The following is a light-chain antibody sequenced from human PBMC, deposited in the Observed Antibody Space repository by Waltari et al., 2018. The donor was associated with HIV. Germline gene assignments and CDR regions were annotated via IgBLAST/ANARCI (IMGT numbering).Light chain of an antibody. Sequence: ELVMTQSPATLSVSPGERATLSCRASQSVSSNLAWYRQKPGQAPRLLIFGASTRATGIPARFSGSGSGTEFALTISGLQSEDFAVYYCQQYNNWPITFGQGTRLEIK. CDR3: QQYNNWPIT. CDR2: GAS. V-gene: IGKV3-15*01. CDR1: QSVSSN. J-gene: IGKJ5*01.